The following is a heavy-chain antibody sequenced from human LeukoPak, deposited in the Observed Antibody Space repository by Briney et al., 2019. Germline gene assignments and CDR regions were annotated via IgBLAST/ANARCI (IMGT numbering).Heavy chain of an antibody. CDR3: ARVHYDILTGSVYYYYMDV. CDR2: ISAYNGNT. V-gene: IGHV1-18*01. D-gene: IGHD3-9*01. J-gene: IGHJ6*03. CDR1: GYTFTSYG. Sequence: ASVKVSCKASGYTFTSYGISWVRQAPGQGLEWMGWISAYNGNTNYAQKLQGRVTMTTDTSTSTAYMELNSLRSEDTAVYYCARVHYDILTGSVYYYYMDVWGKGTTVTVSS.